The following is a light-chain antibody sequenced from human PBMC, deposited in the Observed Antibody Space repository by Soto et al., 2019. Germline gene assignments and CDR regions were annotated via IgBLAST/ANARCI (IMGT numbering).Light chain of an antibody. J-gene: IGKJ4*01. CDR3: QKYGSSPLT. Sequence: EIVLTQSPGTLSLSPGERATLSCRASQSVSSSYLAWYQQKPGQAPRLLISGASSRVTGIPDRFSGSGSGTDFTLTISRLEPEDFSLYYCQKYGSSPLTFGGGTKVEIK. CDR1: QSVSSSY. V-gene: IGKV3-20*01. CDR2: GAS.